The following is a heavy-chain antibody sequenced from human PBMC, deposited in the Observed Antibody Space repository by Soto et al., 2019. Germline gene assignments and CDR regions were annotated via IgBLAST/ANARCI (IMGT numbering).Heavy chain of an antibody. D-gene: IGHD3-10*01. CDR2: TYYRSKWYN. CDR1: GDSVSSNSAA. Sequence: SQTLSLTCAISGDSVSSNSAAWNWIRQSPSRGLEWLGRTYYRSKWYNDYAVSVKSRITINPDTSKNQFSLQLNSVTPEDTAVYYCASDPVRITMVRDHLHGMDVWGQGTSVTVAS. J-gene: IGHJ6*02. CDR3: ASDPVRITMVRDHLHGMDV. V-gene: IGHV6-1*01.